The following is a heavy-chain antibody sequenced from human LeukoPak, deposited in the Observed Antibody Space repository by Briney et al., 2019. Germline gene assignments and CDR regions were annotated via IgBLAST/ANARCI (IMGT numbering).Heavy chain of an antibody. CDR1: GGFIRDSGYH. V-gene: IGHV4-39*01. CDR2: VFYSGRT. D-gene: IGHD4-17*01. Sequence: PSETLSLTCTVSGGFIRDSGYHWGWIRQPPGKGLEWIGTVFYSGRTYYNSSLQSRVTISVDTSKNQFSLRLSSVTPADTAIYYCARLSNDYGDYEGHYWGQGTLVTVSP. J-gene: IGHJ4*02. CDR3: ARLSNDYGDYEGHY.